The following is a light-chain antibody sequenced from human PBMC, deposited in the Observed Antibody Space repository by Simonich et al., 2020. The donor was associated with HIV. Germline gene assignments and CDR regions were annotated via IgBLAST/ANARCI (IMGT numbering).Light chain of an antibody. CDR2: EGS. J-gene: IGLJ2*01. V-gene: IGLV2-23*03. CDR1: SSDVGSYNL. CDR3: CSYAGSSTFV. Sequence: QSALTQPASVSGSPGQSITISCTGTSSDVGSYNLVSWYQQHPGKAPKLMIYEGSKRPSGVSNRFSGSMSGNTASRTISGLQAEDEADYYCCSYAGSSTFVFGGGTKLTVL.